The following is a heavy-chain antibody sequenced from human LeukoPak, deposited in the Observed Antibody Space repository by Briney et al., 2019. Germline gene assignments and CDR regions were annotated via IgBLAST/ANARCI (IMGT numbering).Heavy chain of an antibody. V-gene: IGHV3-21*01. CDR1: GFTFSSYS. J-gene: IGHJ5*02. Sequence: GGSLRLSCAASGFTFSSYSMNWVRQAPGKGLEWVSSISSSDRYIYYADSVKGRFTISRDNAKNSLYLQMNSLRAEDTAVYYCARRAGSSVSWFDPWGQGTLVTVSS. CDR3: ARRAGSSVSWFDP. D-gene: IGHD6-6*01. CDR2: ISSSDRYI.